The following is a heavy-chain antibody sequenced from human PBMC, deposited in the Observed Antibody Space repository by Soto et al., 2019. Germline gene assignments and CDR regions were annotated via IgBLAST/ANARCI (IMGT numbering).Heavy chain of an antibody. CDR3: ARHNSQWPNWFDP. CDR2: ISGYDDNT. D-gene: IGHD1-1*01. J-gene: IGHJ5*02. V-gene: IGHV1-18*01. CDR1: GYTFTSYG. Sequence: QVQLVQSGAEVKKPGASVKVSCKASGYTFTSYGISWVRQAPGQGLEWVGWISGYDDNTDYAHKFRGRVTMTTDTSANKAYMDVRSLRSDDTAVYYCARHNSQWPNWFDPWGQGTPVTVSS.